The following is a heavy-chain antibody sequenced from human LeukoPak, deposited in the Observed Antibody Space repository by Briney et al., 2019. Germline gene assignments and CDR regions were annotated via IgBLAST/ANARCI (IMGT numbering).Heavy chain of an antibody. CDR2: ISSSGGST. CDR1: GFTVANCA. Sequence: PGGSLRLSCAASGFTVANCAMNWVRQAPGKGQEWVSTISSSGGSTYYADSVKGRFTISRDNSKNTLCLQMNNLRAEDTAIYYCANSLPGSGSYDYWGQGTVVTVSS. D-gene: IGHD3-10*01. J-gene: IGHJ4*02. CDR3: ANSLPGSGSYDY. V-gene: IGHV3-23*01.